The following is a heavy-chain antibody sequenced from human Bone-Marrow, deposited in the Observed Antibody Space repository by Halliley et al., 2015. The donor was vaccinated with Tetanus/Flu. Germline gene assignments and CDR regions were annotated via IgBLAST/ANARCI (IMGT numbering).Heavy chain of an antibody. D-gene: IGHD3-22*01. CDR3: ARSFDSSGYTPGY. J-gene: IGHJ4*02. V-gene: IGHV3-21*04. Sequence: EWVSSISGSSSYIFYADSVKGRFTISRDNAKNSLYLQMNSLRAEDTAVYYCARSFDSSGYTPGYWGQGTLVTVSS. CDR2: ISGSSSYI.